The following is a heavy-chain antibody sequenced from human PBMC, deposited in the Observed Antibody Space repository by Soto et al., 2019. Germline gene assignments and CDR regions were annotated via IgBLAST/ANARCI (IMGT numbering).Heavy chain of an antibody. CDR1: GFTFSSYS. Sequence: GSLRLSCVASGFTFSSYSMSWVRQAPGKGLEWVSGFRAGGDDGTTYYADSVKGRFTISRDNSKNTLFLQMNSLRAEDTAIYYCAKKVNSGSGSQYFDYFGQGTLVTVSS. D-gene: IGHD3-10*01. J-gene: IGHJ4*02. CDR3: AKKVNSGSGSQYFDY. CDR2: FRAGGDDGTT. V-gene: IGHV3-23*01.